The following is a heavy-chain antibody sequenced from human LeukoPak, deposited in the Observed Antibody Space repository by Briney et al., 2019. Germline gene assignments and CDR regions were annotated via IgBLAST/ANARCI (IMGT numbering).Heavy chain of an antibody. CDR1: RYTFTSYD. J-gene: IGHJ5*01. CDR3: ARKNYGSNRWFDS. V-gene: IGHV1-8*01. Sequence: GASVKVSCKASRYTFTSYDINWVRQATGQGLEWMGWMNPNSGNTGYAQEFQGRVTMTRNTSISTAYMELSSLRSEDTAVYYCARKNYGSNRWFDSWGQGTLVTVSS. D-gene: IGHD4/OR15-4a*01. CDR2: MNPNSGNT.